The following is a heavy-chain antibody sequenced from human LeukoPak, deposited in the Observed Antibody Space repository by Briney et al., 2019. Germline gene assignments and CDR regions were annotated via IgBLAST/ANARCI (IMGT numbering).Heavy chain of an antibody. J-gene: IGHJ4*02. CDR3: ARDPAKTIFGVVIETPREGMDV. D-gene: IGHD3-3*01. Sequence: PGGSLRLSCAASGFTFSSYSMNWVRQAPGKGLEWVSSISSSSSYIYYADSVKGRFTISRDNSKNTLYLQMNSLRAEDTAVYYCARDPAKTIFGVVIETPREGMDVWGQGTLVTVSS. CDR2: ISSSSSYI. V-gene: IGHV3-21*01. CDR1: GFTFSSYS.